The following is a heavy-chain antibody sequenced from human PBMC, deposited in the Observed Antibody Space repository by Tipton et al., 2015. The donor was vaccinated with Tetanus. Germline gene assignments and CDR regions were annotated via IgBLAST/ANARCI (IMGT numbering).Heavy chain of an antibody. D-gene: IGHD6-6*01. J-gene: IGHJ4*02. CDR1: GFTFSGSA. CDR3: TRVAAPQPFDY. Sequence: SLRLSCAASGFTFSGSAMHWVRQASGKGLEWVGLIRSKASNYATAYAASVKGRFTISRDDSKNTAYLQMNSLKTEDTAVYYCTRVAAPQPFDYGGQGHRSPSPQ. CDR2: IRSKASNYAT. V-gene: IGHV3-73*01.